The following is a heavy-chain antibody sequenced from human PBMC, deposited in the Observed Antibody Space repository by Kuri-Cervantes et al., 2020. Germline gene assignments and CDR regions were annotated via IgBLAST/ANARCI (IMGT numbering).Heavy chain of an antibody. Sequence: ASVKVSCKASGYTFTSYGITWVRQAPGQGLEWMGWMNPNSGTTGYAQKFQGRVTMTRNTSISTAYMELSSLRSEDTAVYYCASSRGYYYDSSGLSYWGQGTLVTVSS. J-gene: IGHJ4*02. V-gene: IGHV1-8*01. CDR1: GYTFTSYG. CDR3: ASSRGYYYDSSGLSY. CDR2: MNPNSGTT. D-gene: IGHD3-22*01.